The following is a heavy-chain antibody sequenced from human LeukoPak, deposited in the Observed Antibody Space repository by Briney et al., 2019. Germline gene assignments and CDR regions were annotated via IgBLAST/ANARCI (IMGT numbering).Heavy chain of an antibody. Sequence: SETLSLTCTVSGGSISDYYWSWIRQPAGKGLERIGRIYTDGSTNYNPSLKSRVTMSVDTSKNQFSLKLSSVTAEDTAVYYCARDRRITMLRGPTDYSYYYMDVWGKGTTVTVSS. V-gene: IGHV4-4*07. J-gene: IGHJ6*03. D-gene: IGHD3-10*01. CDR3: ARDRRITMLRGPTDYSYYYMDV. CDR1: GGSISDYY. CDR2: IYTDGST.